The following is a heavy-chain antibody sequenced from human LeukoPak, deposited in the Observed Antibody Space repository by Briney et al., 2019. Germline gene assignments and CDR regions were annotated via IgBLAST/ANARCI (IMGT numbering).Heavy chain of an antibody. V-gene: IGHV1-69*05. CDR2: IIPIFGTA. CDR3: ARGQEITDYFDY. Sequence: SVSVSCTASGGTFSSYAISWVRQAPGQGLEWMGGIIPIFGTANYAQKFQGRVTITTDESTSTAYMELSSLRSEDTAVYYCARGQEITDYFDYWGQGTLVTVSS. CDR1: GGTFSSYA. D-gene: IGHD1-20*01. J-gene: IGHJ4*02.